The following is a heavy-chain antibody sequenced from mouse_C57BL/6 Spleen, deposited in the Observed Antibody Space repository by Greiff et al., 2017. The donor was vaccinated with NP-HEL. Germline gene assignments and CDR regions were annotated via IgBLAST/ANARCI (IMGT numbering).Heavy chain of an antibody. Sequence: EVKLQESGGGLVQPKGSLKLSCAASGFSFNTYAMNWVRQAPGKGLEWVARIRSKSNNYATYYADSVKDRFTISRDDSESMLYLQMNNLKTEDTAMYYCVRSPLYYGSSPWYFDVWGTGTTVTVSS. CDR3: VRSPLYYGSSPWYFDV. J-gene: IGHJ1*03. CDR1: GFSFNTYA. CDR2: IRSKSNNYAT. D-gene: IGHD1-1*01. V-gene: IGHV10-1*01.